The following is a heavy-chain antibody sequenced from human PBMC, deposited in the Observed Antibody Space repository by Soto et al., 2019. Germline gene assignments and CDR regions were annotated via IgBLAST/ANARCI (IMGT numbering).Heavy chain of an antibody. J-gene: IGHJ4*02. D-gene: IGHD3-9*01. CDR3: SHSEPEIVTGWRHGGFDS. V-gene: IGHV2-5*02. Sequence: QITLKESGPPLVRPPQPLTLTCTFSGFSLTSGVGVGWIRQPPGKALEWLALIYWDDDKRYSPSLKNRLTIAPYPSKNQMGLTLTYVCPVDTATYFCSHSEPEIVTGWRHGGFDSWGQGTLVTVSS. CDR1: GFSLTSGVG. CDR2: IYWDDDK.